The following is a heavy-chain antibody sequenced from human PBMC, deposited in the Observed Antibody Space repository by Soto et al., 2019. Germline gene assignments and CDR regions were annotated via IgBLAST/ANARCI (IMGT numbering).Heavy chain of an antibody. V-gene: IGHV3-23*01. J-gene: IGHJ6*02. CDR3: ASIAVGGRVYYGMDV. CDR1: GFTFSSYA. CDR2: ISGSGGST. D-gene: IGHD6-19*01. Sequence: VGSLRLSCAASGFTFSSYAMSWVRQAPGKGLEWVSAISGSGGSTYYADSVKGRFTISRDNSKNTLYLQMNSLRAEDTAVYYCASIAVGGRVYYGMDVWGQGTTVTVSS.